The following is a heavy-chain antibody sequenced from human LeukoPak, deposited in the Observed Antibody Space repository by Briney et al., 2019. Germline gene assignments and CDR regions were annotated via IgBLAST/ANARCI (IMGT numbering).Heavy chain of an antibody. Sequence: SETLSLTCAVYGGSFSGYYWSWIRQPPGKGLEWIGEINHSGSTNYNPSLKSRVTISVDTSKNQFSLKLSSVTAADTAVYYCARWTPREDCSSTSCPPYYYYYGMDVWGQGTTVTVSS. CDR2: INHSGST. V-gene: IGHV4-34*01. D-gene: IGHD2-2*01. CDR1: GGSFSGYY. CDR3: ARWTPREDCSSTSCPPYYYYYGMDV. J-gene: IGHJ6*02.